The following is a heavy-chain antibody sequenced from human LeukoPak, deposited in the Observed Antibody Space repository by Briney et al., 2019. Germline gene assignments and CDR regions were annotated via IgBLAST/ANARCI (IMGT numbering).Heavy chain of an antibody. CDR1: GFTFSDYY. J-gene: IGHJ4*02. D-gene: IGHD1-26*01. V-gene: IGHV3-30-3*01. Sequence: PGGSLRLSCAASGFTFSDYYMSWVRQAPGKGLEWVAVISYDGSNKYYADSVKGRFTISRDNSKNTLYLQMNSLRAEDTAVYYCARDGLYSGSYHATFDYWGQGTLVTVSS. CDR3: ARDGLYSGSYHATFDY. CDR2: ISYDGSNK.